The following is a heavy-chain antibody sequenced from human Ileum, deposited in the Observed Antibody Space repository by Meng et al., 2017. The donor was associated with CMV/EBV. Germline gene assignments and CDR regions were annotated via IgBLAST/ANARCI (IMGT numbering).Heavy chain of an antibody. J-gene: IGHJ6*02. CDR2: ITPIFGTP. CDR3: AGAYYYYAMDV. D-gene: IGHD4/OR15-4a*01. Sequence: SVKVSCKASGGTFSSYAISWVRQAPAQGLESMGGITPIFGTPNYAQKFQGRVTITTDESTSTAYMELSSLRSEDTAVYYCAGAYYYYAMDVWGQGTTVTVSS. V-gene: IGHV1-69*05. CDR1: GGTFSSYA.